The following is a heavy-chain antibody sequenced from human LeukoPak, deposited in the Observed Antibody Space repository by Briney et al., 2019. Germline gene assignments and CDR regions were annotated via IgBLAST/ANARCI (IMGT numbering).Heavy chain of an antibody. CDR1: GYSFSYYW. CDR2: IYPGDSDT. D-gene: IGHD3-3*01. CDR3: ATNSWSGYYGD. V-gene: IGHV5-51*01. Sequence: GESLKISCKGSGYSFSYYWIGWVRQMPGKGLEWMGIIYPGDSDTRYSPSFQGQVTISADKSINTAYLQWSSLKASDTATYYCATNSWSGYYGDWGQGTLVTVSS. J-gene: IGHJ4*02.